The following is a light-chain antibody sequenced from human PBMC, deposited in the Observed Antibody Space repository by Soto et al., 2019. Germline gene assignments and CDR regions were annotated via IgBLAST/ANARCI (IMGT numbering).Light chain of an antibody. J-gene: IGKJ4*01. Sequence: DIQMTQSPSSLSASVGDRVTITCRASQFISNWVAWYQQKPETAPKSLIFGASTLQSGVPSRFSGSGFGTYFTLTINGLQPEDFATYFCQQYNSYPLPFGGGTKVEI. CDR3: QQYNSYPLP. V-gene: IGKV1D-16*01. CDR1: QFISNW. CDR2: GAS.